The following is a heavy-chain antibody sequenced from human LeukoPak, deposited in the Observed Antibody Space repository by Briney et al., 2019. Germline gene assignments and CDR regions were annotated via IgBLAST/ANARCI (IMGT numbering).Heavy chain of an antibody. D-gene: IGHD5-12*01. Sequence: GGSLRLSCAASGFTFSTYAMSWVRQAPGKGLEWVSAVRGTGSNTYYADSVKGRFTISRDNPKNTLYLQMNSLRAEDTAIYYCAKTSRVNSGYDSPFDYWGQGTLVTVSS. CDR3: AKTSRVNSGYDSPFDY. J-gene: IGHJ4*02. V-gene: IGHV3-23*01. CDR1: GFTFSTYA. CDR2: VRGTGSNT.